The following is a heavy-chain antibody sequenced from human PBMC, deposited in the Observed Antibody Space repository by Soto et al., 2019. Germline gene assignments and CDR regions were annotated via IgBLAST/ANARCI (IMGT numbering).Heavy chain of an antibody. CDR2: LSGSGDST. J-gene: IGHJ4*02. D-gene: IGHD3-16*01. Sequence: EVQLLESGGGLVQPGGSLRLSCAASGFTFSIYAMSWVRQAPGKGLEWVAALSGSGDSTFYADSVKGRFTISRDNSKNTLYPQMTTLRADDTALYHCAKDHWGSYSGQGSLVTVSS. V-gene: IGHV3-23*01. CDR3: AKDHWGSY. CDR1: GFTFSIYA.